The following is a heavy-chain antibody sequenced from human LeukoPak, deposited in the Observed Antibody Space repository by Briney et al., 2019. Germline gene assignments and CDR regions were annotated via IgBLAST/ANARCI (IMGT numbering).Heavy chain of an antibody. J-gene: IGHJ6*04. CDR1: GFTFSNYA. V-gene: IGHV3-23*01. Sequence: GGSLRLSCAASGFTFSNYAMNWVRQAPGKGLEWVSAISGSSGNTYYADSVKGRFTISRDNSKNSLYLQMNSLRAEDTAVYYCAELGITMIGGVWGKGTTVTISS. CDR2: ISGSSGNT. D-gene: IGHD3-10*02. CDR3: AELGITMIGGV.